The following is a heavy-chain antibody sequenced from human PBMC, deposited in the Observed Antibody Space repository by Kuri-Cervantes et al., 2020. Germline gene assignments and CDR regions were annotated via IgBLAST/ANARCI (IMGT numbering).Heavy chain of an antibody. CDR1: GFTFSDYY. CDR2: ISSSGSTI. J-gene: IGHJ2*01. V-gene: IGHV3-11*01. Sequence: GGSLRLSCAASGFTFSDYYMSWIRQAPGKGLEWVSYISSSGSTIYYADSVKGRFTISRDNAKNSLYLQMNSLRAEDTAVYYCARDQRVLRYFDWFGKGNWYFDLWGRGTLVTDSS. D-gene: IGHD3-9*01. CDR3: ARDQRVLRYFDWFGKGNWYFDL.